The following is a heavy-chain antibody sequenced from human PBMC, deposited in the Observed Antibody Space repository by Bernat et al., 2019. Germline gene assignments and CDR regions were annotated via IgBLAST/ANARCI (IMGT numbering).Heavy chain of an antibody. CDR1: GGSITSTNW. V-gene: IGHV4-4*02. J-gene: IGHJ6*02. CDR2: IYHSGST. Sequence: QVQLQESGPGLVKPSGTLSLTCAVSGGSITSTNWWSWVRQPPGKGLEWIGEIYHSGSTNYNPSLKSRVTISVDKSRNQFSLNLNSVTTADTAVYYCARKDYYFYGLDVWGQGTTVTVSS. CDR3: ARKDYYFYGLDV.